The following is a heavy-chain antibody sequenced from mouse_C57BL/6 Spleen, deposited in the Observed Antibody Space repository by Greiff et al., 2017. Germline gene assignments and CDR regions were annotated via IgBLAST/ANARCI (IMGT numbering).Heavy chain of an antibody. D-gene: IGHD6-1*01. CDR1: GYTFTSYW. Sequence: VQLQQPGAELVKPGASVKVSCKASGYTFTSYWMHWVKQRPGQGLEWIGRIHPSDSDTNYNQKFKGKATITADTSSNTAYLQLSSLTSEDAAVYYCASLDPPLDYWGQGTTLTVSS. J-gene: IGHJ2*01. CDR2: IHPSDSDT. CDR3: ASLDPPLDY. V-gene: IGHV1-74*01.